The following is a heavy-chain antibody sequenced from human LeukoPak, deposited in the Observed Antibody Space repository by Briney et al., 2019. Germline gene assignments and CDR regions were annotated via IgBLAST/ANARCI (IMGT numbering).Heavy chain of an antibody. CDR1: GGSISSSSYY. Sequence: PSETLSLTCTVSGGSISSSSYYWGWIRQPPGKGLEWIGEINHSGSTNYNPSLKSRVTISVDTSKNQFSLKLSSVTAADTAVYYCARRGITMIVVANFDYWGQGTLVTVSS. V-gene: IGHV4-39*07. CDR3: ARRGITMIVVANFDY. CDR2: INHSGST. J-gene: IGHJ4*02. D-gene: IGHD3-22*01.